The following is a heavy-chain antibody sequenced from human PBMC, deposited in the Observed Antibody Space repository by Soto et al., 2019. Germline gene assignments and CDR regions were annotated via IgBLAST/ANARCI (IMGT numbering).Heavy chain of an antibody. CDR3: ARDRFTMVRGVTKYYFDY. V-gene: IGHV3-21*01. J-gene: IGHJ4*02. CDR1: GFTFSSYS. Sequence: GGSLRLSCAASGFTFSSYSMNWVRQAPGKGLEWASSISSSSSYIYYADSVKGRFTISRDNAKNSLYLQMNSLRAEDTAVYYCARDRFTMVRGVTKYYFDYWGQGTLVTVSS. CDR2: ISSSSSYI. D-gene: IGHD3-10*01.